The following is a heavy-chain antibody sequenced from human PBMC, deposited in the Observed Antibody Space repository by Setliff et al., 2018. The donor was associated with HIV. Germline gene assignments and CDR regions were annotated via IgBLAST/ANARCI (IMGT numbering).Heavy chain of an antibody. Sequence: ASVKVSCKASGYTFTGYYMHWVRQAPGQGLEWMGGIIPIFGTTNYAQKFQGRVTITTDKSISTAYLQWSSLKASDTAMYYCARVPGGYYGSGSYYFNWFDPWGQGTLVTVSS. J-gene: IGHJ5*02. CDR1: GYTFTGYY. CDR2: IIPIFGTT. CDR3: ARVPGGYYGSGSYYFNWFDP. D-gene: IGHD3-10*01. V-gene: IGHV1-2*02.